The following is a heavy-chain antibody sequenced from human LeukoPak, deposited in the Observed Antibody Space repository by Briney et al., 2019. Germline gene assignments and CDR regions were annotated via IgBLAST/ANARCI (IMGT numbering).Heavy chain of an antibody. D-gene: IGHD3-3*01. J-gene: IGHJ5*02. Sequence: PGGSLRLSCAASGFTFSSYWMSWVRQAPGKGLEWVSSISSSSSYIYYADSVKGRFTISRDNAKNSLYLQMNSLRAEDTAVYYCARAPGYYDFWRAQFDPWGQGTLVTVSS. V-gene: IGHV3-21*01. CDR3: ARAPGYYDFWRAQFDP. CDR2: ISSSSSYI. CDR1: GFTFSSYW.